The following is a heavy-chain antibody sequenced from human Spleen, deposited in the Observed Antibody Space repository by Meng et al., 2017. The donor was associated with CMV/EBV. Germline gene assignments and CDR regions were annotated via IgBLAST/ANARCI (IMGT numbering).Heavy chain of an antibody. D-gene: IGHD1-26*01. CDR3: ARATSSGSYPDY. CDR1: GDSVSSNSAA. CDR2: TYYRSKWYY. J-gene: IGHJ4*02. Sequence: GDSVSSNSAAWNWIRQSPSRGLEWLGRTYYRSKWYYDYASSVKSRITVNPDTSKNQFSLQLNSVTPEDTAVYYCARATSSGSYPDYWGQGALVTVSS. V-gene: IGHV6-1*01.